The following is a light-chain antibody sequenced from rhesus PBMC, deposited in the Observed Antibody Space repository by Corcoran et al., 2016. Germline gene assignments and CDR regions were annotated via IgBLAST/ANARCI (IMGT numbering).Light chain of an antibody. J-gene: IGKJ4*01. CDR2: SVS. CDR3: MQALQTPLT. CDR1: QSLLHSDGRTY. V-gene: IGKV2-73*01. Sequence: DIVMTQTPPSLPVTPGEPASISCRSSQSLLHSDGRTYLYWYLQKPGQPPRLLIYSVSNRVYGGPDRFSGSGSGTDVTLKISRVEAEDVGVYYCMQALQTPLTFGGGTKVELK.